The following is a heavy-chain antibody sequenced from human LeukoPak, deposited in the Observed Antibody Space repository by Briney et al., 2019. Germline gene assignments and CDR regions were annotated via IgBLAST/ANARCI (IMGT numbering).Heavy chain of an antibody. Sequence: GGSLRLSCAASGFTFDDYAMHWVRQAPGKGLEWVSGINWNSGSIGYADSVKGRFIISRDNAKNSLYLQMNSLRAEDTAVYYCARVRLQPRTLLDDAFDIWGQGTMVTVSS. CDR1: GFTFDDYA. CDR3: ARVRLQPRTLLDDAFDI. J-gene: IGHJ3*02. CDR2: INWNSGSI. D-gene: IGHD1-14*01. V-gene: IGHV3-9*01.